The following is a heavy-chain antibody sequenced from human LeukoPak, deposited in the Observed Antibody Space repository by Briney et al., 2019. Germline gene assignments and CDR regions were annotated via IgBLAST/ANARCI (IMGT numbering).Heavy chain of an antibody. CDR3: VKDLDNHYYQTLFDY. CDR1: RFTFSRYA. V-gene: IGHV3-64D*06. J-gene: IGHJ4*02. CDR2: ISNNGGST. D-gene: IGHD1-14*01. Sequence: PGGSLRLSCSASRFTFSRYAMHWVRQAPGKGLEYVSAISNNGGSTYYADSVKGRFTISRDNSKNTLYLQVSSLRAEDTAVYYCVKDLDNHYYQTLFDYWGQGTLVTVSS.